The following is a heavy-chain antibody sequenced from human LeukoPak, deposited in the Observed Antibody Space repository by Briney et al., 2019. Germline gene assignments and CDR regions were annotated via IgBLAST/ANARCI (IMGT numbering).Heavy chain of an antibody. CDR3: ATAFAGNLVDY. CDR1: GYTLSDLS. D-gene: IGHD1-14*01. V-gene: IGHV1-24*01. CDR2: FALEDGEK. J-gene: IGHJ4*02. Sequence: ASVKVSCKVSGYTLSDLSMHWVRQAPGKGLEWMGSFALEDGEKIYAQKFQGRVTMTEDTSTDTAYMELSSLRSEDTAVYYCATAFAGNLVDYWGLGTLVTVSS.